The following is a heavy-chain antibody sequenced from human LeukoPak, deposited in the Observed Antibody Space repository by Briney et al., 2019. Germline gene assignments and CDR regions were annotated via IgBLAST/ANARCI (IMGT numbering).Heavy chain of an antibody. V-gene: IGHV3-7*01. CDR2: IKQDGSER. Sequence: GGSLRLSCAASGFTFSSYWMSWVRQAPGKGLEWVANIKQDGSERYYVDSVKGRFTISRDNARNSLYLQMNSLRAEDTSLYYCARLHETYDDSGYYHYYFDYWGQGTLVTVSS. D-gene: IGHD3-22*01. J-gene: IGHJ4*02. CDR3: ARLHETYDDSGYYHYYFDY. CDR1: GFTFSSYW.